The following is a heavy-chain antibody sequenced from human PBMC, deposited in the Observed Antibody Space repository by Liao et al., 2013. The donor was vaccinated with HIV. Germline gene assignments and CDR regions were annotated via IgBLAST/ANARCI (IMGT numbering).Heavy chain of an antibody. CDR2: IHTSGNT. D-gene: IGHD3-10*01. V-gene: IGHV4-4*07. Sequence: QVQLQQWGAGLVKPSETLSLTCTVSGGSISNYYWTWIRQPAGKGLDWIGRIHTSGNTNFNPSLKSRVTMSVDTSKNQFSLNLTSVTAADTAVYYCVREGSAVSRAFDIWGQGTMVTVSS. J-gene: IGHJ3*02. CDR1: GGSISNYY. CDR3: VREGSAVSRAFDI.